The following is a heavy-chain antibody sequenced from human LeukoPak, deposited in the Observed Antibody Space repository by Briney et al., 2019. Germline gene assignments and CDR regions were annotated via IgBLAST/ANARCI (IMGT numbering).Heavy chain of an antibody. CDR2: ISGSGGST. CDR1: GFTFSSYW. Sequence: PGGSLRLSCAASGFTFSSYWMYWVRQVPGKGLEWVSAISGSGGSTYYADSVKGRFTISRDNSKNTLYLQMNSLRAEDTAVYYCAKDYLAAADYWGQGTLVTVSS. D-gene: IGHD6-13*01. V-gene: IGHV3-23*01. CDR3: AKDYLAAADY. J-gene: IGHJ4*02.